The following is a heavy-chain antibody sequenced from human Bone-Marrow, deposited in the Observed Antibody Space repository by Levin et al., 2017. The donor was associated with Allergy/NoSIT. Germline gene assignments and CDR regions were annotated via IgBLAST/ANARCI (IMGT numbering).Heavy chain of an antibody. V-gene: IGHV3-33*01. CDR2: FWSDGSQR. CDR3: ARDADTNSRYSQFDF. J-gene: IGHJ4*02. D-gene: IGHD2/OR15-2a*01. CDR1: GFTFSYSG. Sequence: LSLTCVASGFTFSYSGMHWVRQAPGKGLEWVAVFWSDGSQRYYADSVRGRLTVSRDDSKNTLYLQINGLRTDDTAVYYCARDADTNSRYSQFDFWGQGTLVTVPS.